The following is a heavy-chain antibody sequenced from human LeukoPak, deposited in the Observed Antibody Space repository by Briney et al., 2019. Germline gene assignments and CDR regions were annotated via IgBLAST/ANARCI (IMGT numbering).Heavy chain of an antibody. D-gene: IGHD2-2*01. CDR1: GGTFSSYA. CDR3: ASYCSSTSCYRSYYYYYGMDV. CDR2: IIPILGIA. V-gene: IGHV1-69*04. Sequence: ASVKVSCKASGGTFSSYAISWVRQAPGQGLEWMGRIIPILGIANYAQKFQGRVTITADKSTSTAYVELSSLRSEDTAVYYCASYCSSTSCYRSYYYYYGMDVWGQGTTVTVSS. J-gene: IGHJ6*02.